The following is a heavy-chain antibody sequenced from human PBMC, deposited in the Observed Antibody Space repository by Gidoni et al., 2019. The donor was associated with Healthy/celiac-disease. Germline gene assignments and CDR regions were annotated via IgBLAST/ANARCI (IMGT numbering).Heavy chain of an antibody. J-gene: IGHJ5*02. V-gene: IGHV4-61*02. CDR1: GGSINSGSFY. D-gene: IGHD2-15*01. CDR3: SKVGGSHNWFDP. CDR2: IYTSGST. Sequence: QVQLQESGPGLVKPSQTLSLTCTVSGGSINSGSFYWSWTRQPAGKGLEWIGRIYTSGSTTYNPSLNNRVTISVDPSKNQISLKLSSVTAADTAIYYCSKVGGSHNWFDPWGQGTLVTVSS.